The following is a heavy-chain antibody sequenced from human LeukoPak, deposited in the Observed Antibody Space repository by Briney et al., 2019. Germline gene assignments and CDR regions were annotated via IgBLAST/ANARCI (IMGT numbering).Heavy chain of an antibody. D-gene: IGHD3-22*01. V-gene: IGHV3-9*03. Sequence: PGRSLRLSCAASGFTFDVYATDWVRQAPGKGLEWVSGISWNGGSIGYADSVKDRFTMSRDNVTSSLYLQMNSLRAEDMALYYCAKGPRLYYDSSGYYHGSAFDIWGQGTMVTVSS. CDR1: GFTFDVYA. CDR2: ISWNGGSI. J-gene: IGHJ3*02. CDR3: AKGPRLYYDSSGYYHGSAFDI.